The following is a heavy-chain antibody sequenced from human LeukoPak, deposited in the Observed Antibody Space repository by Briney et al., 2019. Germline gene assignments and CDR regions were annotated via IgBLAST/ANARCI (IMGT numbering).Heavy chain of an antibody. D-gene: IGHD3-10*01. CDR3: AKDFNGRIGSGWFDP. Sequence: GGSLRLSCAASGFTFSSYAMSWVRQAPGKGLEWVSAISGSGGSTYYADSVKGRFTISRDNSKNTLYLQMNSLRAEDTAEYYCAKDFNGRIGSGWFDPWGQGTLVTVSS. J-gene: IGHJ5*02. CDR1: GFTFSSYA. CDR2: ISGSGGST. V-gene: IGHV3-23*01.